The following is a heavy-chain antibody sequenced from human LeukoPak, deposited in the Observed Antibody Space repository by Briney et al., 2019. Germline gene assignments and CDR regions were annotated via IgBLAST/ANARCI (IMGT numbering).Heavy chain of an antibody. CDR2: IYHSGST. V-gene: IGHV4-38-2*01. Sequence: SETLSLTCAVSGYSISSAYYWGWIRQPPGKGLEWIGSIYHSGSTDYNPSLKSRVTISVDTSRNQFSLKLSSVTAADTAVYYCARVTVTTAAFDYWGQGTLVTVSS. D-gene: IGHD4-17*01. CDR3: ARVTVTTAAFDY. CDR1: GYSISSAYY. J-gene: IGHJ4*02.